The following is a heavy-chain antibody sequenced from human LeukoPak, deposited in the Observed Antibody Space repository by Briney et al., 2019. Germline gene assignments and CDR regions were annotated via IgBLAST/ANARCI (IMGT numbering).Heavy chain of an antibody. Sequence: SVKVSCKASGGTFSIYAISWVRQAPGQGLEWMGGIIPMFGTANYAQKFQGRVTITTDESTSTTYMELSSLKSEDTAVYYCARARGIYEGYFDLWGRGTLLTVSS. CDR3: ARARGIYEGYFDL. CDR2: IIPMFGTA. CDR1: GGTFSIYA. J-gene: IGHJ2*01. V-gene: IGHV1-69*05. D-gene: IGHD5/OR15-5a*01.